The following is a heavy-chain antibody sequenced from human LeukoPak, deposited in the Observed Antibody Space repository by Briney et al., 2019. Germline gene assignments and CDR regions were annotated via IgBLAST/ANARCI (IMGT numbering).Heavy chain of an antibody. V-gene: IGHV4-39*01. J-gene: IGHJ4*02. Sequence: SETLSLTCTVSGGSISSSSYYWGWIRQPPGKGLEWIGSIYYSGSTYYNPSLKSRVTISVDTSKNQFSLKLSSVTAADTAMYYCARQEGTFDYWGQGTLVTVSS. CDR3: ARQEGTFDY. CDR2: IYYSGST. CDR1: GGSISSSSYY. D-gene: IGHD1-7*01.